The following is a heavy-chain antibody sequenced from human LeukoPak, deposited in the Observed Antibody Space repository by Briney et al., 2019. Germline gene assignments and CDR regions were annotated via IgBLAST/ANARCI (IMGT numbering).Heavy chain of an antibody. V-gene: IGHV1-2*06. CDR2: INPNSGGT. D-gene: IGHD1-26*01. CDR3: ARGGLGGSYYLIDY. J-gene: IGHJ4*02. Sequence: ASVKVSCKASGYTFTGYYMHWVRQAPGQGLEWMGRINPNSGGTNYAQKFQGRVTLTRSTSISTAYMELSRLRSDDTAVYYCARGGLGGSYYLIDYWGQGTLVTVSS. CDR1: GYTFTGYY.